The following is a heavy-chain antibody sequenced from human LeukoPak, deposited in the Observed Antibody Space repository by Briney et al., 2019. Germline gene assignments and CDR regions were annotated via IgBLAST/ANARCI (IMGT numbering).Heavy chain of an antibody. Sequence: GGSLRLSCAASGFTFSDYYMSWIRRAPGKGLEWVSYISSSGSTIYYADSVKGRFTISRDNAKNSLYLQMNSLRAEDTAVYYCAREGQFGFLPYYYYYMDVWGKGTTVTVSS. CDR2: ISSSGSTI. CDR3: AREGQFGFLPYYYYYMDV. D-gene: IGHD3-10*01. CDR1: GFTFSDYY. J-gene: IGHJ6*03. V-gene: IGHV3-11*01.